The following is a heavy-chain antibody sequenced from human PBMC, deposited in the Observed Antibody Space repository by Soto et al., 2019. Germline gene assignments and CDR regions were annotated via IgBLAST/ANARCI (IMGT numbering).Heavy chain of an antibody. CDR1: GFTFSSYS. V-gene: IGHV3-48*01. J-gene: IGHJ6*03. Sequence: PGGSLRLSCAASGFTFSSYSMNWVRQAPGKGLEWVSYISSSSSTVYYADSVKGRFTISRDNAKNSLYLQMNSLRAEDTAVYYCARERILRYMYVWGKGTTVTVSS. D-gene: IGHD2-15*01. CDR2: ISSSSSTV. CDR3: ARERILRYMYV.